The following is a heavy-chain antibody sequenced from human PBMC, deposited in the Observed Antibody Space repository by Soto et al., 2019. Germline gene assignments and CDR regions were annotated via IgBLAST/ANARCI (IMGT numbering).Heavy chain of an antibody. CDR2: TYYRSKWYN. CDR1: GDSVSSTSAA. V-gene: IGHV6-1*01. J-gene: IGHJ5*02. CDR3: ARDHELFDEGWFDP. D-gene: IGHD1-7*01. Sequence: QTLSLTYAISGDSVSSTSAACNLIRHSPSRGLEWLGRTYYRSKWYNDYAVSVKSRISINPDTSKNQFSLQLNSVTPEDTAVYYCARDHELFDEGWFDPWGQGTLVTVSS.